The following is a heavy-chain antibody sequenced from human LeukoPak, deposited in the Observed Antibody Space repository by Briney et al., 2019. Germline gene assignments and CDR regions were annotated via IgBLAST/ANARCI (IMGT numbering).Heavy chain of an antibody. V-gene: IGHV3-23*01. Sequence: GGSLRLSCAASGFTFSSYAMSWVRQAPGKGLEWVSAISGSGGSTYYADSVKGRFTISRDSSKNTLYLQMNSLRAEDTAVYYCAKGIAHYYYYMDVWGKATTVTVSS. CDR2: ISGSGGST. J-gene: IGHJ6*03. CDR1: GFTFSSYA. CDR3: AKGIAHYYYYMDV.